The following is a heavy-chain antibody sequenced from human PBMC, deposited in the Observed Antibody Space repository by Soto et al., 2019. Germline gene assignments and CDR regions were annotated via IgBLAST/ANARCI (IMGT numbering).Heavy chain of an antibody. J-gene: IGHJ4*02. V-gene: IGHV3-7*03. D-gene: IGHD6-19*01. CDR2: IKEDGSEK. CDR3: VRFSILVSGRGRGAFFDS. CDR1: GFTFRNYG. Sequence: GGSLRLSCAASGFTFRNYGMSWVRQVPGKGLAWVSNIKEDGSEKYYVDSVKGRFTISRDNAKNSVQLQMNSLRDEDTAVYYCVRFSILVSGRGRGAFFDSWGQGTPVTVSS.